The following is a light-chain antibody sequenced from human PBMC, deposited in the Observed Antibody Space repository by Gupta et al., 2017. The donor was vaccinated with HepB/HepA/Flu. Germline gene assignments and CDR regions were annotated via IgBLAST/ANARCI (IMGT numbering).Light chain of an antibody. J-gene: IGKJ4*01. CDR1: QSINSDY. CDR2: GAS. CDR3: QQYGSSPPVT. Sequence: EIVLTQSPGTLSLSPGERATLSCRASQSINSDYLTWYQHKPGQAPRLLIYGASYRATGIPDRFSGSGYGTDFTLTISRREPEDFAVYYCQQYGSSPPVTFGGGTKVEIK. V-gene: IGKV3-20*01.